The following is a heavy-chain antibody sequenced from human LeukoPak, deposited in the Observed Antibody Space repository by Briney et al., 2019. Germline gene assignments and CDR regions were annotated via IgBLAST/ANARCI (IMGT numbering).Heavy chain of an antibody. J-gene: IGHJ4*02. CDR2: INHSGST. CDR1: GGSFSGYY. CDR3: ARLIVGATDFDY. D-gene: IGHD1-26*01. V-gene: IGHV4-34*01. Sequence: SETLSLTCAVYGGSFSGYYWSWIRQPPGKGLEWIGEINHSGSTSYNPSLKNRVTISVDTSKNQFSLKLSSVTAADTAVYYCARLIVGATDFDYWGQGTLVTVSS.